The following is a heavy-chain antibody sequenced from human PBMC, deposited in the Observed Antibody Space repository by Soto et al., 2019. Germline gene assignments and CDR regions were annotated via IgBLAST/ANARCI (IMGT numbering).Heavy chain of an antibody. J-gene: IGHJ6*02. V-gene: IGHV1-69*13. D-gene: IGHD3-22*01. CDR1: GGTFSSYA. CDR3: ANLIGAYYYYDSSGYPPRGGMDV. CDR2: IIPIFGTA. Sequence: SVKVSCKASGGTFSSYAISWVRQAPGQGLEWMGGIIPIFGTANYAQKFQGRVTITADESTSTAYMELSSLRSEDTAVYYCANLIGAYYYYDSSGYPPRGGMDVWGQGTTVTVSS.